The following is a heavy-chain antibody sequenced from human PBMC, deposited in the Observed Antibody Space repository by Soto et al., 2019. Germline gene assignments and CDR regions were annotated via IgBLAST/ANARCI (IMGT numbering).Heavy chain of an antibody. Sequence: QVQLQESGPGLVKPSQTLSLTCTVSGGSISSGGYYWSWIRQHPGKGLEWIGYIYYSGSTYYNPSLKSRVTISVDTSKNPFSLKLSSVTAAYTAVYYCARELRQLGDYGFHWFDPWGQGTLVTVSS. V-gene: IGHV4-31*03. D-gene: IGHD4-17*01. J-gene: IGHJ5*02. CDR2: IYYSGST. CDR3: ARELRQLGDYGFHWFDP. CDR1: GGSISSGGYY.